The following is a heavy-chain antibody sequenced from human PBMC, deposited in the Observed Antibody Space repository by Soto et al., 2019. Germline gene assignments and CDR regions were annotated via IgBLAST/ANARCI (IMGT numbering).Heavy chain of an antibody. J-gene: IGHJ5*02. Sequence: PGGSLRLSCAASGFTFSSYAMSWVRQAPGKGLEWVSAISGSGGSTYYADSVKGRFTISRENSKNTLYPQMNSLRAEDTAVYYCAKDSKGYCSGGSCYKEYNWFDPWGRGTLVTVSS. CDR3: AKDSKGYCSGGSCYKEYNWFDP. CDR2: ISGSGGST. V-gene: IGHV3-23*01. D-gene: IGHD2-15*01. CDR1: GFTFSSYA.